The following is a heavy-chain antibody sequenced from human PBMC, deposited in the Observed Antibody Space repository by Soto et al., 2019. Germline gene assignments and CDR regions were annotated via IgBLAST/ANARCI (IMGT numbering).Heavy chain of an antibody. V-gene: IGHV1-2*04. CDR2: INPNSGGT. D-gene: IGHD3-16*01. J-gene: IGHJ6*02. CDR1: GYTFTGYY. CDR3: ARDRLGAGHTYYYYGMDV. Sequence: GASVKVSCKASGYTFTGYYMHWVRQAPGQGLEWMGWINPNSGGTNYAQKFQGWVTMTRDTSISTAYMELSRLRSDDTAVYYCARDRLGAGHTYYYYGMDVWGQGTTVTVSS.